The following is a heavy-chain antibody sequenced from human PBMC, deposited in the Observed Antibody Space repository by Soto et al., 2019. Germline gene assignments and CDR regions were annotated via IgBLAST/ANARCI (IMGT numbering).Heavy chain of an antibody. Sequence: SETLSLTCAVSSGSISSVGYYWSWIRQHPGKGLEWIGYIYYSGSTYYNPSLKSRVTISVDTSKNQFSLKLSSVTAADTAVYYCATAVAGTFDYWGQGTLVTVSS. CDR2: IYYSGST. CDR1: SGSISSVGYY. V-gene: IGHV4-31*11. D-gene: IGHD6-19*01. J-gene: IGHJ4*02. CDR3: ATAVAGTFDY.